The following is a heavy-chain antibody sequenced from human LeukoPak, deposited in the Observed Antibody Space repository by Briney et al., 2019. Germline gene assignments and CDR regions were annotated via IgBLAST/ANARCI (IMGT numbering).Heavy chain of an antibody. CDR2: IGGSSSYI. D-gene: IGHD5-18*01. J-gene: IGHJ4*02. CDR3: ARSLATGGYSYGYITD. CDR1: GFTFSSYS. Sequence: GGSLRLSCAASGFTFSSYSMNWVRQAPGKGLEWVSSIGGSSSYIYYADSVKGRFTISRDNAKNSLYLQMNSLRAEDTAVYYCARSLATGGYSYGYITDWGQGTLVTVSS. V-gene: IGHV3-21*01.